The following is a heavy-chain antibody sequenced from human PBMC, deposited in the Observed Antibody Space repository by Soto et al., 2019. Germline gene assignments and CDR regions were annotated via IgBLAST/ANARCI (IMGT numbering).Heavy chain of an antibody. CDR1: GYTFSSYG. Sequence: QVHLVQSGAEVKKPGASVKVSCKASGYTFSSYGITWVRQAPGQGLEWMGWISAHNGNTDYAQKLQGRGIVTRDTSTSTAYMELRSLRSDDTAVYYWARGRYGDYWGQGALVTVSS. CDR3: ARGRYGDY. CDR2: ISAHNGNT. V-gene: IGHV1-18*01. D-gene: IGHD1-1*01. J-gene: IGHJ4*02.